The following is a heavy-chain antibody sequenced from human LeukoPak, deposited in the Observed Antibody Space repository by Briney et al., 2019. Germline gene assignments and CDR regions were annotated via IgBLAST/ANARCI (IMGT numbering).Heavy chain of an antibody. Sequence: GGSLRLSCAASGFTFSSYAMSWVRQAPGKGLEWVSVIYSGGSTYYADSVKGRFTISRDNSKNTLYLQMNSLRAEDTAVYYCASTRRGYYFDYWGQGTLVTVSS. CDR1: GFTFSSYA. CDR2: IYSGGST. CDR3: ASTRRGYYFDY. V-gene: IGHV3-66*01. D-gene: IGHD3-3*01. J-gene: IGHJ4*02.